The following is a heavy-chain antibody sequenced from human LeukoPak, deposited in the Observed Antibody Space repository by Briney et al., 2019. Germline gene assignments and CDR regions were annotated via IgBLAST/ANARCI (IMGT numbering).Heavy chain of an antibody. CDR2: IYYSGST. Sequence: PSETLSLTCTVSGGSISSSSYYWGWIRQPPGKGLEWIGSIYYSGSTYYNPSLKSRVTISVDTSKNQFSLKLSSVTAADTAVYYCARGVVRFLDRLAFDIWGQGTMVTVSS. D-gene: IGHD3-3*01. J-gene: IGHJ3*02. CDR1: GGSISSSSYY. CDR3: ARGVVRFLDRLAFDI. V-gene: IGHV4-39*07.